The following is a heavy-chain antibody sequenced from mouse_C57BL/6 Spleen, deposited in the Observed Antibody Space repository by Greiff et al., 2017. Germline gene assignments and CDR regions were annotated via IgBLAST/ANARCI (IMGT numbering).Heavy chain of an antibody. J-gene: IGHJ4*01. Sequence: QVQLKESGPELVKPGASVKISCKASGYAFSSSWMNWVKQRPGKGLEWIGRIYPGDGDTNYNGKFKGKATLTADKSSSTAYMQLSSLTSEDSAVYFCAKGATVVDLHEDYAMDYWGQGTSVTVSS. D-gene: IGHD1-1*01. V-gene: IGHV1-82*01. CDR3: AKGATVVDLHEDYAMDY. CDR2: IYPGDGDT. CDR1: GYAFSSSW.